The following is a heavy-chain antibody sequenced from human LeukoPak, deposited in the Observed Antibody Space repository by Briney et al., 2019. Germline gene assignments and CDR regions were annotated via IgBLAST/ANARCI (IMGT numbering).Heavy chain of an antibody. Sequence: SETLSPTCTVSGGSISSYYWNWIRQPAGKGLEWIGRIYTSGSTNYNPSLKSRVTMSVDTSKNQFSLKLSSVTAADTAVYYCARVCSSTSCYAFDIWGQGTMVIVSS. CDR2: IYTSGST. D-gene: IGHD2-2*01. J-gene: IGHJ3*02. CDR1: GGSISSYY. V-gene: IGHV4-4*07. CDR3: ARVCSSTSCYAFDI.